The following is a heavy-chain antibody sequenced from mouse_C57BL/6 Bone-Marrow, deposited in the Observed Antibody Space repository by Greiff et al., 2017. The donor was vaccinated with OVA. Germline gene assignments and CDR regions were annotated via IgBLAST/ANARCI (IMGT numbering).Heavy chain of an antibody. V-gene: IGHV1-82*01. CDR3: ARSGLGRLWCAY. J-gene: IGHJ3*01. CDR1: GYAFSSSW. CDR2: IYPGDGDT. D-gene: IGHD4-1*01. Sequence: VQLQESGPELVKPGASVKISCKASGYAFSSSWMNWVKQRPGKGLEWIGRIYPGDGDTNYNGKFKGKATLTADKSSSTAYLQLSSLTSEDSAVYFCARSGLGRLWCAYWGQGTLGTVSA.